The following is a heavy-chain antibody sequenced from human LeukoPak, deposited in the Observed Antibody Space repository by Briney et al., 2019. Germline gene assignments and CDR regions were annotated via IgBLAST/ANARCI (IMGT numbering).Heavy chain of an antibody. CDR1: GFPSVGYG. Sequence: GGPLSSSCAALGFPSVGYGMPGFRRAQGKGRGGVAVISYDGSNKYYADSVKGRFTISRDNSKNTLYLQMNSLRAEDTAVYYCARGPTVTTDDYWGQGTLVTVSS. V-gene: IGHV3-30*03. CDR2: ISYDGSNK. D-gene: IGHD4-17*01. CDR3: ARGPTVTTDDY. J-gene: IGHJ4*02.